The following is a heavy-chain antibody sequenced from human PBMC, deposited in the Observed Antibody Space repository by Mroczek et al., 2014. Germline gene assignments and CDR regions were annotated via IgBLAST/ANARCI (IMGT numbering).Heavy chain of an antibody. J-gene: IGHJ4*02. CDR2: IYSGGST. V-gene: IGHV3-66*02. CDR3: ARAGYYDSSGPGSD. CDR1: GFTVSSNY. Sequence: ESGGGLVQPGGSLRLSCAASGFTVSSNYMSWVRQAPGKGLEWVSVIYSGGSTYYADSVKGRFTISRDNSKNTLYLQMNSLRAEDTAVYYCARAGYYDSSGPGSDWGQGTLVTVSS. D-gene: IGHD3-22*01.